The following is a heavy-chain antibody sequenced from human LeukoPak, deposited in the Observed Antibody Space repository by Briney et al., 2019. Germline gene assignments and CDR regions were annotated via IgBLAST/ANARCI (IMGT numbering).Heavy chain of an antibody. CDR3: AKNAAREKEKTPPNDY. J-gene: IGHJ4*02. CDR2: IRYDGSNK. CDR1: GFTFSSYG. Sequence: PGGSLRLSCAASGFTFSSYGMHWVRQAPGKGLEWVAFIRYDGSNKYYADSVKGRFTISRDNSKNTLYLQMNSLRAEDTAVYYCAKNAAREKEKTPPNDYWGQGTLVTVSS. D-gene: IGHD4-23*01. V-gene: IGHV3-30*02.